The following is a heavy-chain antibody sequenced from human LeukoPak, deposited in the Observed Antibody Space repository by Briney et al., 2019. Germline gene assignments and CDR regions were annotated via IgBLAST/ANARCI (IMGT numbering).Heavy chain of an antibody. D-gene: IGHD3-22*01. CDR1: GYTFSNYG. Sequence: ASVKVSCKASGYTFSNYGFSWVRQAPGQGLEWMGWIGVSHGQPDYAQKLQGRVTLTIDTSTTTAYMELRSLSSDDTAVYYCARDRGNYSWFEPWGQGTLVTVSS. V-gene: IGHV1-18*01. J-gene: IGHJ5*02. CDR3: ARDRGNYSWFEP. CDR2: IGVSHGQP.